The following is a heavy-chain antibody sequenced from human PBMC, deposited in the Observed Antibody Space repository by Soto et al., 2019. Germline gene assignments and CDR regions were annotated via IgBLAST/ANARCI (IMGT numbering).Heavy chain of an antibody. CDR1: GFTFSSYG. J-gene: IGHJ4*02. Sequence: QVQLVESGGGVVQPGRSLRLSCAASGFTFSSYGMHWVRQAPGKGLERVAVISYDGSNKYYADSVKGRFTISRDNSNNTLYLEMNSLRAEDTAMSYCAKDWVDTAMYYFDYWGQGTLVTVSS. CDR3: AKDWVDTAMYYFDY. V-gene: IGHV3-30*18. CDR2: ISYDGSNK. D-gene: IGHD5-18*01.